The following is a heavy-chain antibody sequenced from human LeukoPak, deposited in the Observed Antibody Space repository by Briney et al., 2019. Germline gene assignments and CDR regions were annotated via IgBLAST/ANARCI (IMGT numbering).Heavy chain of an antibody. Sequence: ASVKVSCTASGYPFTTYDINWVRKATGQGLEWMGWMNPSSGYTGYSQKSQGRVTMTRNTSITTAYMEPSSLRSEDTAVYYCARISDHNWYFDLWGRGTLVTVSS. CDR2: MNPSSGYT. D-gene: IGHD1-14*01. J-gene: IGHJ2*01. CDR1: GYPFTTYD. V-gene: IGHV1-8*01. CDR3: ARISDHNWYFDL.